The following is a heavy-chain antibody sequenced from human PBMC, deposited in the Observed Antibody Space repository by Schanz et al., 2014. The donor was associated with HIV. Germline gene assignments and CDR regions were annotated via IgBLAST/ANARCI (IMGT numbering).Heavy chain of an antibody. J-gene: IGHJ3*01. D-gene: IGHD6-19*01. CDR1: GLTFSSSI. CDR2: MSHDGFSK. CDR3: AREGESSGRAGRFDL. V-gene: IGHV3-30*09. Sequence: VQLVESGGGVVQPGRSLRLSCTASGLTFSSSIMHWVRQAPGKGLEWVAGMSHDGFSKYFADSVKGRFAISREDSKNTVHLQMDSLRPEDTAVYYCAREGESSGRAGRFDLWGQGAMVTVSP.